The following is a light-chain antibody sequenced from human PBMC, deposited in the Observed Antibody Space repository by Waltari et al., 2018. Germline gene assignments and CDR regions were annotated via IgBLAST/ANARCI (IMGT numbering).Light chain of an antibody. CDR3: CSYAGSWV. J-gene: IGLJ3*02. CDR2: EDN. Sequence: QSALTQPASVSGSRGQSITISCPGTSPDVGTYNLVSWYQQHPGKAPKLMIYEDNNRPSGVSSRFSGSRSGNTASLTISGLQPEDEADYYCCSYAGSWVFGGWTKLTVL. V-gene: IGLV2-23*01. CDR1: SPDVGTYNL.